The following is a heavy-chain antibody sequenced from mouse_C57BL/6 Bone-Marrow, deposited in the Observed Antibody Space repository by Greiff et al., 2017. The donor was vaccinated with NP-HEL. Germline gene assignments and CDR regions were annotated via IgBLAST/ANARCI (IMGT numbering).Heavy chain of an antibody. Sequence: QVQLQQSGAELVKPGASVKLSCKASGYTFTSYWMHWVKQRPGQGLEWIGMIHPNSGSTNYNEKFKSKATLTVDKSSSTAYMQLSSLTSEDSAVYYCARGGGLRRIAYWGQGTLVTVSA. D-gene: IGHD2-4*01. V-gene: IGHV1-64*01. CDR1: GYTFTSYW. J-gene: IGHJ3*01. CDR2: IHPNSGST. CDR3: ARGGGLRRIAY.